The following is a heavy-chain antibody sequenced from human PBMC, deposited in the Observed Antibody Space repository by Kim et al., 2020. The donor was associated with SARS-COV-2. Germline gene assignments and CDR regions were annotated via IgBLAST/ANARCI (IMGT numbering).Heavy chain of an antibody. CDR2: IVPMFYTP. CDR1: GGVFTSYG. D-gene: IGHD5-12*01. J-gene: IGHJ4*02. V-gene: IGHV1-69*13. CDR3: ATDQEPYAGYDWKAFY. Sequence: SVKVSCKTSGGVFTSYGLSWLRQAPGQGLEWLGGIVPMFYTPNYAPNFQGRVTITADESANTAYLELSSLTSDDTAIYYCATDQEPYAGYDWKAFYWGQGSLVTVSS.